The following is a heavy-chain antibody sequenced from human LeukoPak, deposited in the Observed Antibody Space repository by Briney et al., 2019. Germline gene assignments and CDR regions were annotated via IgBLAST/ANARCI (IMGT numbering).Heavy chain of an antibody. CDR2: ISGSGGST. CDR3: ANDIMVVVTPPFDY. CDR1: GFTFSSYA. D-gene: IGHD3-22*01. J-gene: IGHJ4*02. Sequence: PGGSLRLSCVASGFTFSSYAMSWVRQAPGKGLEWVSAISGSGGSTYYADSVKGRFTISRDNSKNTLYLQMNSLRAEDTAVYYCANDIMVVVTPPFDYWGQGTLVTVSS. V-gene: IGHV3-23*01.